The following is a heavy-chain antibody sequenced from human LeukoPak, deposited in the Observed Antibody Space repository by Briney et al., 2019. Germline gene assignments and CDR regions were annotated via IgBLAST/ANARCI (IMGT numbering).Heavy chain of an antibody. CDR2: INHSGST. J-gene: IGHJ4*02. CDR3: ARVGYYDSSGISD. CDR1: GGSFSGYY. V-gene: IGHV4-34*01. Sequence: TPSETLSLTCAVYGGSFSGYYWSWIRQPPGKGLEWIGEINHSGSTNYNPSLKSRVTISVDTSKNQFSLKLSSVTAADTAVYYCARVGYYDSSGISDWGQGTLVTVSS. D-gene: IGHD3-22*01.